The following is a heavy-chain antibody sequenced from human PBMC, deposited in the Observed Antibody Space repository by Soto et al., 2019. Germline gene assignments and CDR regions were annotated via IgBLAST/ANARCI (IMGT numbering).Heavy chain of an antibody. D-gene: IGHD1-26*01. Sequence: GGSLRLSCAASGFTFSSYSMNWVRQAPGKGLEWVSSISSGSSYIYYADSVKGRFTISRDNAKNSLYLQMNSLRAEDTAVYYCARGGQWELLLSAHYYYYYGMAVWAQRTTVTVSS. CDR1: GFTFSSYS. V-gene: IGHV3-21*01. J-gene: IGHJ6*02. CDR2: ISSGSSYI. CDR3: ARGGQWELLLSAHYYYYYGMAV.